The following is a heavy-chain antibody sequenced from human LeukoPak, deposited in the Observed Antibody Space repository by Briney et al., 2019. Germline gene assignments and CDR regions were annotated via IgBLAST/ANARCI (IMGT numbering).Heavy chain of an antibody. CDR1: GYTFTSYD. D-gene: IGHD3-22*01. J-gene: IGHJ5*02. CDR3: ARVPLNYYDSSGYLLTP. CDR2: MNPNSGNT. Sequence: ASVKVSCKASGYTFTSYDINWVRQATGQGLEWMGWMNPNSGNTGYAQKFQGRVTMTRDTSISTAYMELSRLRSDDTAVYYCARVPLNYYDSSGYLLTPWGQGTLVTVSS. V-gene: IGHV1-8*01.